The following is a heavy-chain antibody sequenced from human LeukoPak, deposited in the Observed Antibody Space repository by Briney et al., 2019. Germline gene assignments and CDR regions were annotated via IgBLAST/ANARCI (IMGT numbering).Heavy chain of an antibody. J-gene: IGHJ3*02. CDR3: ARAYYYDPGSDAFDI. CDR1: GYTFTDYY. CDR2: INPSGGST. V-gene: IGHV1-46*01. D-gene: IGHD3-22*01. Sequence: ASVKVSCKASGYTFTDYYMHWVRQAPGQGLEWMGIINPSGGSTSYAQKFQGRVTMTRDTSTSTVYMELSSLRSEDTAVYYCARAYYYDPGSDAFDIWGQGTMVTVSS.